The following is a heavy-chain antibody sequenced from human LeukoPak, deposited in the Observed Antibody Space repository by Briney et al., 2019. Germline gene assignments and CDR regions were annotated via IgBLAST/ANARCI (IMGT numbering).Heavy chain of an antibody. J-gene: IGHJ4*02. CDR3: ARENFNYVWGNHRERDY. CDR1: GYTFTIYG. CDR2: ITTYNGNT. V-gene: IGHV1-18*01. Sequence: GASVKVSCKASGYTFTIYGISWVRQAPGQGLEWMGWITTYNGNTRYEEKFQGRVTMTTDASADTAYMELTSLTSDDTAVYYCARENFNYVWGNHRERDYRGQGTLVTVSS. D-gene: IGHD3-16*01.